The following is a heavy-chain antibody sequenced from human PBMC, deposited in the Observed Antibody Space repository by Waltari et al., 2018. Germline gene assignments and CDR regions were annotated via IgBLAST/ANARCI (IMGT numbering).Heavy chain of an antibody. CDR1: GFTFTNFP. D-gene: IGHD1-20*01. J-gene: IGHJ4*02. Sequence: EVQLLESGGGLVQQGGSLRLVCAAYGFTFTNFPINWVRLAPGTGLEWVSAITVADDTYYADSLRGRFTISRDSSKDTVHLQINGLRVEDTAVYYCATPFYNWDDPLHSWGQGTQVTVSS. CDR3: ATPFYNWDDPLHS. CDR2: ITVADDT. V-gene: IGHV3-23*01.